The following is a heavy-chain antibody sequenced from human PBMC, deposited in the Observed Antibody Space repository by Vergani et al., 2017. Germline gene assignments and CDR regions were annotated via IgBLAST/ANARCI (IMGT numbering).Heavy chain of an antibody. CDR1: GFRFDQFG. D-gene: IGHD3-10*01. V-gene: IGHV3-20*01. J-gene: IGHJ6*03. CDR2: ISCNGLTV. CDR3: ARGGLYSFYYFMYV. Sequence: EVELVDSGGKVVHPGGSLRLSCVASGFRFDQFGMMWVRQSPGKGPEWVAGISCNGLTVCYAESVEGRFTISRDNSKKSLFLQMSNVRAEDTASYHCARGGLYSFYYFMYVWGNGTTVKVSS.